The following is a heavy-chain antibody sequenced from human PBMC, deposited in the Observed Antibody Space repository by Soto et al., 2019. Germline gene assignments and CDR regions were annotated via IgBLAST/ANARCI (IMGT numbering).Heavy chain of an antibody. J-gene: IGHJ4*02. Sequence: PGGSLRLSCAASGFTVSSNYMSWVRQAPGKGLEWVSVIYSGGSTYYADSVKGRFTISRDNSKNTLYLQMNSLRAEDTAVYYCARESYSSGWYKDYWGQGTLVTV. CDR3: ARESYSSGWYKDY. D-gene: IGHD6-19*01. CDR1: GFTVSSNY. CDR2: IYSGGST. V-gene: IGHV3-53*01.